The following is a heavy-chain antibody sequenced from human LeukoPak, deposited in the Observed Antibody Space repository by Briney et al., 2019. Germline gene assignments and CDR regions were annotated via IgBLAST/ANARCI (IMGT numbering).Heavy chain of an antibody. Sequence: SETLSLTCTVSGGSVSSGSYYWSWIRQPPGKGLEWIGYIYYSGSTDYNPSLKSRVTISIDTSKNQFSLKLSSVTAADTAVYYCARETAPSARYVLRYFDWPVPHAQDAFDIWGQGTMVTVSS. CDR1: GGSVSSGSYY. V-gene: IGHV4-61*01. J-gene: IGHJ3*02. D-gene: IGHD3-9*01. CDR3: ARETAPSARYVLRYFDWPVPHAQDAFDI. CDR2: IYYSGST.